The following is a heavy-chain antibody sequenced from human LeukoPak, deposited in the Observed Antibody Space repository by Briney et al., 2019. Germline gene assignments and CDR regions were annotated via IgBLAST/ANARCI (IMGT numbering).Heavy chain of an antibody. V-gene: IGHV1-24*01. CDR2: FEPEDGET. CDR1: GYTLTELS. D-gene: IGHD4-17*01. J-gene: IGHJ3*02. Sequence: ASVKVSCKVSGYTLTELSMHWVRQAPGKGLEWMGGFEPEDGETIYAQKFQGRVTMTEDTSTDTAYMELSSLRSEDTAVYYCATGTTVTTWGAFDIWGQGTMVTVSS. CDR3: ATGTTVTTWGAFDI.